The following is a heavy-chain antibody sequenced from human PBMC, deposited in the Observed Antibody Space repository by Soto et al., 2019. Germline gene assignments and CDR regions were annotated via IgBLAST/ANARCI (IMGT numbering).Heavy chain of an antibody. D-gene: IGHD2-2*02. CDR1: GYIFTSYG. CDR3: ARDHCSSSSCYSVVDY. CDR2: ISGYNGNT. Sequence: QVQLVQSGAEVKKPGASVKVSCKASGYIFTSYGISWVRQAPGQGLEWMGWISGYNGNTNYAQKVQGRVTVTTDTSTSTVYMELRSLRSDDTAVYYCARDHCSSSSCYSVVDYWDQGTLVTVSS. J-gene: IGHJ4*02. V-gene: IGHV1-18*04.